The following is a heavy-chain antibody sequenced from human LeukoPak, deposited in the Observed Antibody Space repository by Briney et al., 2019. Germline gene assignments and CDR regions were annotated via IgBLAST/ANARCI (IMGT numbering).Heavy chain of an antibody. J-gene: IGHJ1*01. V-gene: IGHV3-74*01. CDR2: INSDGSST. Sequence: GGSLRLSCAASGFTFSSYWMHWVRQAPGKGLVWVSRINSDGSSTTYADSVKGRFTISRDNSKNTLYLQLNSLRAEDTAVYFCASSSWSSEYFHYWGQGTLVTVSS. CDR3: ASSSWSSEYFHY. D-gene: IGHD6-13*01. CDR1: GFTFSSYW.